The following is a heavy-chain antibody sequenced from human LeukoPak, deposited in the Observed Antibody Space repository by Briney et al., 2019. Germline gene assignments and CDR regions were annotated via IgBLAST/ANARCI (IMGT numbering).Heavy chain of an antibody. CDR3: ARQSRGSSSSRDYFDY. J-gene: IGHJ4*02. D-gene: IGHD6-6*01. CDR1: GGSISSSTYY. CDR2: IYYSGSI. V-gene: IGHV4-39*01. Sequence: SETLSLTCTVSGGSISSSTYYWGWIRQPPGKGLEWIGSIYYSGSIYYNPSLKGRVTISVDTSKNHFSLNLSSVTAADTAVYYCARQSRGSSSSRDYFDYWGQGTLVTVSS.